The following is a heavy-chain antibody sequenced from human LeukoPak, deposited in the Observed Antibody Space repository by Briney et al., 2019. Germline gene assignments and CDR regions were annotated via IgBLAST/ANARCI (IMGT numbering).Heavy chain of an antibody. V-gene: IGHV1-8*01. D-gene: IGHD3-3*01. CDR2: MNHNSDNT. CDR1: GYTFTSYD. CDR3: ARGRSEYYDFWSGYGPPYYYGMDV. J-gene: IGHJ6*02. Sequence: EASVKVSCKASGYTFTSYDINRVRQATGQGLEWMGRMNHNSDNTGSTQKFQGRVTMTRNTSISTAYMELSSLRSEDTAVYYCARGRSEYYDFWSGYGPPYYYGMDVWGQGTTVTVSS.